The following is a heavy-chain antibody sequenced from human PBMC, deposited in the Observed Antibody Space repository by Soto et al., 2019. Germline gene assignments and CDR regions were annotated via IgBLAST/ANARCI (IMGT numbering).Heavy chain of an antibody. CDR1: GGSISSGGYY. CDR2: IYYSGST. CDR3: ARALWLHHTTDAFDI. Sequence: SETLSLTCTVSGGSISSGGYYWSWIRQHPGKGLEWIGYIYYSGSTYYNPSLKSRVTISVDTSKNQFSLKLSSVTAADTAVYYFARALWLHHTTDAFDIWGQGTMVTVSS. V-gene: IGHV4-31*03. D-gene: IGHD5-18*01. J-gene: IGHJ3*02.